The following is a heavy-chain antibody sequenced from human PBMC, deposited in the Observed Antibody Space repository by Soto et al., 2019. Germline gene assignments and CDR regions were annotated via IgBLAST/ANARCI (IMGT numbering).Heavy chain of an antibody. CDR3: ARIIGSGYSPDGWFDY. Sequence: SVKVSCKASGGTFSSYAISWVRQAPGQGLEWMGGIIPIFGTANYAQKFQGRVTITADESASTAYMELSSLRSEDTAVYYCARIIGSGYSPDGWFDYWGQGTLVTVSS. V-gene: IGHV1-69*13. D-gene: IGHD3-22*01. J-gene: IGHJ4*02. CDR1: GGTFSSYA. CDR2: IIPIFGTA.